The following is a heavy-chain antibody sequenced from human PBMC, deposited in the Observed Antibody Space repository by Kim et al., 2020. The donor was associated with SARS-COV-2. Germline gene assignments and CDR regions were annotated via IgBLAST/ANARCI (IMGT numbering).Heavy chain of an antibody. CDR2: ITSSGSTI. V-gene: IGHV3-48*03. D-gene: IGHD2-2*01. CDR3: ARHNPAFTFLPKPNYSDY. Sequence: GGSLRLSCAASGFTFSSYEMNWVRQAPGKGLEWVSYITSSGSTIYYADSVKGRFTISRDNAKNSLYLQMNSLRAEDTAVYYCARHNPAFTFLPKPNYSDYWGQGTLVTVSS. J-gene: IGHJ4*02. CDR1: GFTFSSYE.